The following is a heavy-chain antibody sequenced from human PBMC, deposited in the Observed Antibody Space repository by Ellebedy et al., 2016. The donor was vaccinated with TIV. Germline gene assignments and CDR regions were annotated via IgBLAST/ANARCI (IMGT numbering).Heavy chain of an antibody. CDR3: ARGIVVTAAGSGFDY. CDR1: GGIFSSHA. CDR2: IIPIFGTP. V-gene: IGHV1-69*13. D-gene: IGHD6-13*01. J-gene: IGHJ4*02. Sequence: ASVKVSCKASGGIFSSHAISWVRQAPGQGLEWMGGIIPIFGTPNYAQKFQGRVTITADESTSTAYMELSSLRSDDTAVYYCARGIVVTAAGSGFDYWGQGTLVTVSS.